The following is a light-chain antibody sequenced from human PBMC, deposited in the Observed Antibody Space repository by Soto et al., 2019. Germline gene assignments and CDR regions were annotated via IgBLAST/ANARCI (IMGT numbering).Light chain of an antibody. Sequence: DIVMTQSPDSLAVSLGERATINCKSSQSVLYSSKNKNYLAWYQQKPGQPPKLLIYWASTRESGVPDRFSGSGSGTDFTLTISNLQAEDVAVYYCHQYYSLPLTFGGGTKVDIK. J-gene: IGKJ4*01. CDR1: QSVLYSSKNKNY. V-gene: IGKV4-1*01. CDR3: HQYYSLPLT. CDR2: WAS.